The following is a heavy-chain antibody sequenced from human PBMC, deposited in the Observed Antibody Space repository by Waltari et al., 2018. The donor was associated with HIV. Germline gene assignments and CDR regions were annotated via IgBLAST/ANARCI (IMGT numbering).Heavy chain of an antibody. CDR2: IYTGGNI. D-gene: IGHD2-15*01. J-gene: IGHJ4*02. CDR1: GFSVTATF. Sequence: EMQLAESGGGLAQPGKSLRLSCAASGFSVTATFMGWIRQAPGKGREWVSVIYTGGNILYADSVSGRFTISRDSSRNTLDLQMDNLRDEDTAVYYCARGGPGGSQPFDHWGQGTLVTVSS. V-gene: IGHV3-53*01. CDR3: ARGGPGGSQPFDH.